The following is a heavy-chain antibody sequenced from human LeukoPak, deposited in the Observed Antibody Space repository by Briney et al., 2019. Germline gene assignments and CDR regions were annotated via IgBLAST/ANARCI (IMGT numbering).Heavy chain of an antibody. J-gene: IGHJ6*03. V-gene: IGHV3-21*01. CDR2: ISSSSSYI. CDR3: ARDYDSSGYYFLLGYYYMDV. CDR1: GFTFSSYS. Sequence: GGSLRLSCAASGFTFSSYSMDWVRQAPGKGLEWVSSISSSSSYIYYADSVKGRFTISRDNAKNSLYLQMNSLRAEDTAVYYCARDYDSSGYYFLLGYYYMDVWGKGTTVTVSS. D-gene: IGHD3-22*01.